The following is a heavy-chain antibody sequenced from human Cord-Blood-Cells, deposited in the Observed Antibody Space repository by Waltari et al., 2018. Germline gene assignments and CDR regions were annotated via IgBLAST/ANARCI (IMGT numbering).Heavy chain of an antibody. CDR2: IIPILGIA. CDR1: GGTFSSYA. CDR3: ASAVAGTVWYFDL. V-gene: IGHV1-69*04. D-gene: IGHD6-19*01. Sequence: QVQLVQSGAEVTKPASSVKAPCTASGGTFSSYAISWVTQAPGQGLEWMGGIIPILGIANYAQKFQGRVTITADESTSTAYMELSSLRSEDTAVYYCASAVAGTVWYFDLWGRGTLVTVSS. J-gene: IGHJ2*01.